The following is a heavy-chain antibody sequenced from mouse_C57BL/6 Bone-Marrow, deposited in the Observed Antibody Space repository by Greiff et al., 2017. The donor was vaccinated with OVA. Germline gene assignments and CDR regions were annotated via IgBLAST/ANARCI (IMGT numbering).Heavy chain of an antibody. CDR2: IYPGGGYT. CDR1: GYTFTNYW. V-gene: IGHV1-63*01. J-gene: IGHJ1*03. D-gene: IGHD2-4*01. Sequence: QVHVKQSGAELVRPGTSVKMSCKASGYTFTNYWIGWAKQRPGHGLEWIGDIYPGGGYTNYNEKFKGKATLTADKSSSTAYMQFSSLTSEDSAIYYCAREMGLRRNWYFDVWGTGTTVTVSS. CDR3: AREMGLRRNWYFDV.